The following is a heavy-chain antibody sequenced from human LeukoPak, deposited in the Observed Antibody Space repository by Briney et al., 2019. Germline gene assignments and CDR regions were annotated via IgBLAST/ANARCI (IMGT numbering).Heavy chain of an antibody. CDR3: ARTPPYYGMDV. V-gene: IGHV4-59*08. Sequence: PSETLSLTCTVSGGSISSYYWSWIRQPPGKGLEWIGYIYYSGSTNYNPSLKSRVTISADTSRNQFSLKLSSVTAADTAVYYCARTPPYYGMDVWGQGTTVTVSS. CDR2: IYYSGST. J-gene: IGHJ6*02. CDR1: GGSISSYY.